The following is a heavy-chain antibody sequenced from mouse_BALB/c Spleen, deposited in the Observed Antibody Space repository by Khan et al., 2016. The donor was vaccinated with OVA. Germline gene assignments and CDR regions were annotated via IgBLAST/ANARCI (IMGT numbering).Heavy chain of an antibody. CDR1: GFSISNYG. CDR3: ARAFYNGAWFAY. J-gene: IGHJ3*01. Sequence: QVQLKQSGPGLVAPSQTLSITCTVSGFSISNYGVHWVRQPPGKGLEWLGVIWAGGSTNHNSALMFRLSITKDNSKNQVFLKMNSLQTDDTAIYYCARAFYNGAWFAYWGQGTLVTVSA. D-gene: IGHD1-3*01. V-gene: IGHV2-9*02. CDR2: IWAGGST.